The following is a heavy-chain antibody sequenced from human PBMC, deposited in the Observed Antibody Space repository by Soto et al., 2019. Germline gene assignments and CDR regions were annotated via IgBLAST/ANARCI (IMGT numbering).Heavy chain of an antibody. V-gene: IGHV3-9*01. CDR3: AKAPNLVTHWFDP. Sequence: EVQLVESGGGLVQPGRSLRLSCAASGFTFDDFAVHWVRQAPGKGLEWVSGINWNSGSLAYADSVKGRFTISRDNAKNSLYLHLNSLRAEDTAFYYCAKAPNLVTHWFDPWGQGTLVTVSS. CDR2: INWNSGSL. D-gene: IGHD3-9*01. CDR1: GFTFDDFA. J-gene: IGHJ5*02.